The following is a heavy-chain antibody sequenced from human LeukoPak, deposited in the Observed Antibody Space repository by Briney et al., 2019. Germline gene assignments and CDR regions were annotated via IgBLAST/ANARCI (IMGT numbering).Heavy chain of an antibody. CDR1: GYTLTELS. V-gene: IGHV1-24*01. CDR2: FDPEDGET. CDR3: ATDRELDYYDNFYGMDV. Sequence: GASVNVSCTVSGYTLTELSMHWVRQAPGKGLEWMGGFDPEDGETIYAQKFQGRVTMTEDTSTDTAYMELSSLRSEDTAVYYCATDRELDYYDNFYGMDVWGQGTTVTVSS. D-gene: IGHD3-22*01. J-gene: IGHJ6*02.